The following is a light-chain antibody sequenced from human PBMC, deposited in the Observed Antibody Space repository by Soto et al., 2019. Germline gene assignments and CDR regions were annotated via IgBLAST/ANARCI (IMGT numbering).Light chain of an antibody. CDR2: DAS. V-gene: IGKV3-11*01. Sequence: EIVLTQSQDTLSLSPGERATLSCRASQRVSSSLAWYQQKPGQAPRLLIYDASNRATGIPARFSGSGPGTDFTLTISSLEPEDVAVYYCQQRSNWPPEVTFGPGIKVDIK. J-gene: IGKJ3*01. CDR1: QRVSSS. CDR3: QQRSNWPPEVT.